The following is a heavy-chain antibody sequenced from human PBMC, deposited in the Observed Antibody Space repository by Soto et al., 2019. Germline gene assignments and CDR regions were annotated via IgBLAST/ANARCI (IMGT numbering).Heavy chain of an antibody. J-gene: IGHJ3*02. CDR2: IWYDGSNK. CDR3: ARSYDSSGYYEPGAFDI. Sequence: GSLRLSCAVSGFTFSSYGMHWVRQAPGKGLEWVAVIWYDGSNKHYADSVKGRFTISRDNSKNTLYLQMNSLRAEDTAVYYCARSYDSSGYYEPGAFDIWGQGTMVTVSS. V-gene: IGHV3-33*01. CDR1: GFTFSSYG. D-gene: IGHD3-22*01.